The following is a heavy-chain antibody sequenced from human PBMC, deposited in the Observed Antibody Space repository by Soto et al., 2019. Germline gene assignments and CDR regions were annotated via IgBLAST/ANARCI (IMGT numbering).Heavy chain of an antibody. V-gene: IGHV4-59*08. CDR2: VSYSGST. J-gene: IGHJ5*02. CDR3: ARHGSDSCWFLFDP. CDR1: GGAIGGYY. D-gene: IGHD6-19*01. Sequence: SETLSLTCSLSGGAIGGYYWSWIRQPPGKALEWIGYVSYSGSTDYHPSLKSRVSISIDTPKNQFSLKMISVTAADTAVYYCARHGSDSCWFLFDPWGQGALVTVSS.